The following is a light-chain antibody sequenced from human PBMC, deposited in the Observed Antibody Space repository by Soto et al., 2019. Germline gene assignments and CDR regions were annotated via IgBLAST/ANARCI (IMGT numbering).Light chain of an antibody. Sequence: DIQMTQSPSTLSASVGDRVTITCRASQSISSWLAWYQQKPGKAPKLLIYDASNLEPGVPSRFSGSGSGTEFTLTISSLQPDDFATYYCQQYNSYLWTFGQGTKVDIK. CDR2: DAS. J-gene: IGKJ1*01. CDR3: QQYNSYLWT. V-gene: IGKV1-5*01. CDR1: QSISSW.